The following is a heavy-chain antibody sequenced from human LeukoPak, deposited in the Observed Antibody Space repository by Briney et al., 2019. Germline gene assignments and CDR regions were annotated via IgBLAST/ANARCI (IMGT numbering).Heavy chain of an antibody. CDR3: ARETRLHSGSYSNDAFDI. CDR2: ISYSGST. Sequence: SSETLSLTCTVSGGSISSYYWSWIRQPPGKGLEWIGYISYSGSTDYNPSLKSRVTISLDTSKNQSSLRLSSVTAADTAVYYCARETRLHSGSYSNDAFDIWGQGTMVTVSS. V-gene: IGHV4-59*01. J-gene: IGHJ3*02. D-gene: IGHD1-26*01. CDR1: GGSISSYY.